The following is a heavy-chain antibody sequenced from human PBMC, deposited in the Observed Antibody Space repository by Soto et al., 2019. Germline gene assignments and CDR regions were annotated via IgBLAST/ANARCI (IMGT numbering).Heavy chain of an antibody. CDR1: GFTFSNFA. CDR2: ISGSGDDT. CDR3: ANPIPKAGTTFGF. J-gene: IGHJ4*02. Sequence: QLLESGGGFVQPGGPLRLSCVASGFTFSNFAMAWVRQAPGEGLEWVSAISGSGDDTFYADSMKGRFTISRDNSKDTLYLQINSLRAEDTAVYYCANPIPKAGTTFGFWGQGTLVTVSS. V-gene: IGHV3-23*01. D-gene: IGHD1-1*01.